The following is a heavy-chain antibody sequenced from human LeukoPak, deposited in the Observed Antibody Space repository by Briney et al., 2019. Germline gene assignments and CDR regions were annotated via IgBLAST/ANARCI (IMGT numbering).Heavy chain of an antibody. V-gene: IGHV1-46*01. Sequence: ASVKVSCKASGYTFTGYFMHWVRQAPGQGLEWMGIINPSGGSTSYAQKFQGRITMTRDTSTSTVYMEMSSLRSEDTAVYYCASLLGSTPFFYYMDVWGKGTTVTVSS. CDR3: ASLLGSTPFFYYMDV. CDR2: INPSGGST. D-gene: IGHD2-2*01. J-gene: IGHJ6*03. CDR1: GYTFTGYF.